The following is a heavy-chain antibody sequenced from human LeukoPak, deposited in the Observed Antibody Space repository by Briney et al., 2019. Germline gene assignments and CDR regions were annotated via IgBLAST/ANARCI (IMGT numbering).Heavy chain of an antibody. CDR3: ARHSLDSSSSWSKGTLPDY. CDR1: GGSISSGSYY. CDR2: IYTSGNT. Sequence: PSETLSLTCTVSGGSISSGSYYWSWIRQPAGKGLEWIGRIYTSGNTNYNPSLKSRVTMSVDKSKNQFSLKLSSVTAADTAVYYCARHSLDSSSSWSKGTLPDYWGQGTLVTVSS. J-gene: IGHJ4*02. D-gene: IGHD6-13*01. V-gene: IGHV4-61*02.